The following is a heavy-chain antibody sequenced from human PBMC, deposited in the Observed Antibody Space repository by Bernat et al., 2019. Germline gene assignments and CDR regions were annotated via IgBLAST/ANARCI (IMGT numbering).Heavy chain of an antibody. V-gene: IGHV3-9*01. CDR1: GFIFDDYA. CDR2: ISWNSDSI. J-gene: IGHJ4*02. CDR3: AKGQWSAILNGVGY. D-gene: IGHD2-15*01. Sequence: EMQLVESGGGLVQPGRSLRLSCVASGFIFDDYAMHWVRQAPGKGLEWVSGISWNSDSIGYADSVKGRFTISRDNAKNSLYLEMSSLRAEDTALYYCAKGQWSAILNGVGYWGQGTLVTVSS.